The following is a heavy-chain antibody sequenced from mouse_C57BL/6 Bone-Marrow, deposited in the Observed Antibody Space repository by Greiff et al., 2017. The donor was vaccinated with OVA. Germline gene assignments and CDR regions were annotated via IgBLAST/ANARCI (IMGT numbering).Heavy chain of an antibody. V-gene: IGHV1-55*01. CDR2: IYPGSGST. J-gene: IGHJ1*03. CDR3: ARKGDWYFDV. Sequence: VQLQQPGAELVKPGASVKMSCKASGYTFTSYWITWVKQRPGQGLEWIGDIYPGSGSTNYTEKFKSKATLTVDTTSSTAYMKLSSLTSEYSAVYYCARKGDWYFDVWGTGTTVTVSS. CDR1: GYTFTSYW.